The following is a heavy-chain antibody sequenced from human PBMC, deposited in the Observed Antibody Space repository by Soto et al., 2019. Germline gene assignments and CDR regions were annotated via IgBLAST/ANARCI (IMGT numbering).Heavy chain of an antibody. CDR1: GGSISSSSYY. CDR2: IYYSGST. Sequence: QLQLQESGPGLVKPSETLSLTCTVSGGSISSSSYYWGWIRQPPGKGLEWIGSIYYSGSTYYNPSLKSRVTISVDTSKNQFSLKLSSVTAVDTAVYYCASDVVVPAAMLGYNWFDPWGQGTLVTVSS. D-gene: IGHD2-2*01. CDR3: ASDVVVPAAMLGYNWFDP. J-gene: IGHJ5*02. V-gene: IGHV4-39*01.